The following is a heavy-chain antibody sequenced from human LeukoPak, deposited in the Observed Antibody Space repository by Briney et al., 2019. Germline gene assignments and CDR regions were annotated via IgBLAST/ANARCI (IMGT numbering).Heavy chain of an antibody. Sequence: MASETLSLTCTVSGGSISHYYWSWIRQSPGKGLEWIGYIYYSGTTNYNPSLKSRVTISVDTSRNQFSLQLRSVTAADTAVYYCAREDPQTMVPEGMDVWGQGTTVIVSS. D-gene: IGHD4/OR15-4a*01. CDR2: IYYSGTT. V-gene: IGHV4-59*01. J-gene: IGHJ6*02. CDR1: GGSISHYY. CDR3: AREDPQTMVPEGMDV.